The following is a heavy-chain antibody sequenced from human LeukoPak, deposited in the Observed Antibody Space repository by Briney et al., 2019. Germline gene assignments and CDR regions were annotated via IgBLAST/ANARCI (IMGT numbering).Heavy chain of an antibody. V-gene: IGHV3-33*01. J-gene: IGHJ4*02. D-gene: IGHD6-19*01. CDR3: ARDLSAAFDF. Sequence: GGSLRLSCAASGFPFSSYGMHWVRQAPGKGLEWVARLVYDERSDYANSVKGRFSISRDNSKNTLFLDMSNLRVEDTAVYYCARDLSAAFDFWGQGVLVTVSS. CDR1: GFPFSSYG. CDR2: LVYDERS.